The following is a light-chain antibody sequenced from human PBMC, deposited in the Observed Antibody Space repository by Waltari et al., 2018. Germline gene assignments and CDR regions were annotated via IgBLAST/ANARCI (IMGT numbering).Light chain of an antibody. CDR1: QFVSSY. V-gene: IGKV1-39*01. Sequence: DIQMTQSPSSLSASIGDRVTISCRASQFVSSYLNWFQPKPGKAPKLLIYATASLQSGVPSRFSGAGAGTDFTLTIRSLQPDDFATYYCQQSYTSPPTFGQGTNVEIK. CDR2: ATA. CDR3: QQSYTSPPT. J-gene: IGKJ1*01.